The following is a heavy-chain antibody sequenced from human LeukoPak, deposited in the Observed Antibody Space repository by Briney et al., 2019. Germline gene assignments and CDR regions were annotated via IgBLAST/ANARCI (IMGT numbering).Heavy chain of an antibody. Sequence: ASVKVSCKVSGYTLTELSMHWVRQAPGKGLEWMGGFDPEDGETIYAQKFQGRVTMTEDTSTDTAYMELSRLRSEDTAAYYCATAVYSSSSSPCFDPWGQGTLVTVSS. V-gene: IGHV1-24*01. CDR3: ATAVYSSSSSPCFDP. D-gene: IGHD6-6*01. CDR2: FDPEDGET. J-gene: IGHJ5*02. CDR1: GYTLTELS.